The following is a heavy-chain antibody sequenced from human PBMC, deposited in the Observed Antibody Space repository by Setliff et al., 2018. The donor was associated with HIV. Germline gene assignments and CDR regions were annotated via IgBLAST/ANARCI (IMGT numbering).Heavy chain of an antibody. CDR2: MNPNSGNT. D-gene: IGHD2-15*01. Sequence: ASVKVSCKASGYTFTTYDINWVRQAAGQGLEWMGWMNPNSGNTGYAQRFQGRLTMTRNTSISTAYMELNSLMSEDTAVYFCAIRREVVVATTRRGLDIWGQGTKVTVS. CDR3: AIRREVVVATTRRGLDI. CDR1: GYTFTTYD. J-gene: IGHJ3*02. V-gene: IGHV1-8*02.